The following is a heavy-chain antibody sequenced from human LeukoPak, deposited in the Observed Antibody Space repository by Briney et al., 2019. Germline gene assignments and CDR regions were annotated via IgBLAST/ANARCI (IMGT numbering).Heavy chain of an antibody. CDR3: ARDLYSSNWYAFDY. Sequence: GGSLRLSCAASGFTFSSYEMNWVRQAPGEGLEWVSYISRSGDTIYYADSVKGRFTISRDSARNSLYLQMNSLRAEDAAVYYCARDLYSSNWYAFDYWGQGALVTVSS. CDR1: GFTFSSYE. CDR2: ISRSGDTI. D-gene: IGHD6-13*01. J-gene: IGHJ4*02. V-gene: IGHV3-48*03.